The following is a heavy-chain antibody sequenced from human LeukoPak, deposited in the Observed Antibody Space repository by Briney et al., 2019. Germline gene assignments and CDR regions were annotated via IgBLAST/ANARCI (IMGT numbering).Heavy chain of an antibody. D-gene: IGHD3-10*01. V-gene: IGHV1-69*05. CDR2: IIPIFGTA. Sequence: ASVKVSCKASGGTFSSYAISWVRQAPGQGLEWMGGIIPIFGTANYAQKFQGRVTITTDESTSTAYMELSSLRSEGTAVYYCARDRSPKTYYYGSDPSHVEDAFDIWGQGTMVTVSS. CDR1: GGTFSSYA. CDR3: ARDRSPKTYYYGSDPSHVEDAFDI. J-gene: IGHJ3*02.